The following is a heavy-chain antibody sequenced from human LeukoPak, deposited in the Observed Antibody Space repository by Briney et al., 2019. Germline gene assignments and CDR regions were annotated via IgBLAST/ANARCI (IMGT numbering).Heavy chain of an antibody. Sequence: ASVKVSCKASGYTFTSYDINWVRQATGQGLEWMGWMNPNSGNTGYAQKFQGRVTMTRNTSISTAYMELSSLRSEDTAVYYCAKDRGETYGDYVDYWGQGTLVTVSS. D-gene: IGHD4-17*01. V-gene: IGHV1-8*01. CDR2: MNPNSGNT. CDR3: AKDRGETYGDYVDY. CDR1: GYTFTSYD. J-gene: IGHJ4*02.